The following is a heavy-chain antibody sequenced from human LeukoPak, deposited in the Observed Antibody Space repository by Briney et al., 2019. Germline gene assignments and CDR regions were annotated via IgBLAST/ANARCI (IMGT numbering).Heavy chain of an antibody. CDR2: IYYSGST. CDR3: AREWNYETSGYYYYY. V-gene: IGHV4-59*01. D-gene: IGHD3-22*01. Sequence: SETLSLTCTVSGGSINSYYWSWIRQSPGKGLEWIGYIYYSGSTNCNPSLKSRVTISVDTSKNQFSLKLNSVTAADTALYYCAREWNYETSGYYYYYWGQGTLVTVSS. J-gene: IGHJ4*02. CDR1: GGSINSYY.